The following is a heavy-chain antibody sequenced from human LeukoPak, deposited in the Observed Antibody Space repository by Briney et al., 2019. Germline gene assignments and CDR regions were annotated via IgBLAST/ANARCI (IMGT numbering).Heavy chain of an antibody. CDR1: GGSFSGYY. Sequence: PSETLSLTCAVYGGSFSGYYWSWIRQPPGKGLEWIGEINHSGSTNYNPSLKSRVTISVDTSKNQFSLKLSSVTAADTAVYYCARGIGYYGSGSYFYWGQGTLVTVSS. CDR3: ARGIGYYGSGSYFY. D-gene: IGHD3-10*01. V-gene: IGHV4-34*01. CDR2: INHSGST. J-gene: IGHJ4*02.